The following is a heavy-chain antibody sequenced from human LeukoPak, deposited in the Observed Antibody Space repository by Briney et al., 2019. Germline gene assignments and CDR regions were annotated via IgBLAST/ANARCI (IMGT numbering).Heavy chain of an antibody. J-gene: IGHJ4*02. Sequence: SETLSLTCTVSGGSISSYYWSWLRQPPGKGLEWIGYIYDSGSTIYNPSLKSRVTISVDTSKNQFSLKLSSVTAADTAVYYCAKLTHDNSGYYYFGYWGQGTLVNVSS. CDR2: IYDSGST. CDR1: GGSISSYY. D-gene: IGHD3-22*01. CDR3: AKLTHDNSGYYYFGY. V-gene: IGHV4-59*08.